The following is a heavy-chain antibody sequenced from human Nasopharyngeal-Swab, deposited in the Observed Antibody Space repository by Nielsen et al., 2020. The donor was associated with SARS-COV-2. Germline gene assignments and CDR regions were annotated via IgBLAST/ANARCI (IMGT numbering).Heavy chain of an antibody. Sequence: WIRQPPGKGLEWVSAISSSGDYIYYAASVKGRFTISRDNAKNSLYLQMNSLRAEDTAVYYCERDTPAMFAYWGQGMLVTVSS. CDR2: ISSSGDYI. J-gene: IGHJ4*02. CDR3: ERDTPAMFAY. V-gene: IGHV3-21*01.